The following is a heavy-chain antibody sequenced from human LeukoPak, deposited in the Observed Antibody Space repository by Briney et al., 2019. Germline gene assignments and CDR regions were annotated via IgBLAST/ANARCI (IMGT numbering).Heavy chain of an antibody. J-gene: IGHJ5*02. CDR1: GFPFRNHG. D-gene: IGHD3-10*01. CDR2: ASTDVGDQ. CDR3: AAFITTKLDH. Sequence: PGGPPSPSVAGSGFPFRNHGMHWFGKAPAKGLEWVAVASTDVGDQSYADSVRGRFIISRDNSKNTLSLQMTNLRPEDTALYYCAAFITTKLDHWGQGILVTVSS. V-gene: IGHV3-30*03.